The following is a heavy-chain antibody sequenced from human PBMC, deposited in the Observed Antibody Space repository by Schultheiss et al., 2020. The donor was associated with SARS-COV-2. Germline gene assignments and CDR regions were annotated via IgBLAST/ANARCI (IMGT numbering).Heavy chain of an antibody. J-gene: IGHJ5*02. CDR1: GFAFNTYS. CDR2: IKQDGSEI. V-gene: IGHV3-7*01. D-gene: IGHD4-23*01. Sequence: GGSLRLSCAGSGFAFNTYSINWVRQAPGKGLEWVANIKQDGSEIYYVDSVKGRFTISRDNAKNSLYLQMNSLRAEDTAVYYCANGGNSGWAWFDPWGQGTLVTVSS. CDR3: ANGGNSGWAWFDP.